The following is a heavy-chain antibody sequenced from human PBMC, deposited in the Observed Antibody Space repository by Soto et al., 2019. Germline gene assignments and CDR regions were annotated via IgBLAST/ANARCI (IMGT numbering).Heavy chain of an antibody. Sequence: QVQLVQSGAEVKKHGSSVKVSCKASGGTFSNYAISWVRQAPGQGVEWMGGIIPIFGTTNYAQRFQGRVTITADESTSAAYMELRSLRSEDTAVYYCARVSSSWYKDYFAYWGQGTRVTVSS. CDR1: GGTFSNYA. CDR2: IIPIFGTT. V-gene: IGHV1-69*12. D-gene: IGHD6-13*01. CDR3: ARVSSSWYKDYFAY. J-gene: IGHJ4*02.